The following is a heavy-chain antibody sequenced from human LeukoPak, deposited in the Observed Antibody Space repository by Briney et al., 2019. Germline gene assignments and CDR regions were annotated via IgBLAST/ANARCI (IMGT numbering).Heavy chain of an antibody. J-gene: IGHJ4*02. CDR2: IIPMLTIA. CDR1: WVTFSSDA. V-gene: IGHV1-69*04. Sequence: SVKVSCKTSWVTFSSDAINWVRQAPGQGLEWMGRIIPMLTIANYAQKFQGRVTITADKSTSTAYMELSSLRSEDTGVYYCARDEGDCPDYWGQGTLVTVSS. D-gene: IGHD2-21*02. CDR3: ARDEGDCPDY.